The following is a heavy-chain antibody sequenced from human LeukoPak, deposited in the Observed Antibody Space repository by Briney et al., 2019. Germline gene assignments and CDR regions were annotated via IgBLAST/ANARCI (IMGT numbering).Heavy chain of an antibody. D-gene: IGHD1-14*01. J-gene: IGHJ4*02. CDR2: IGNTGRTI. CDR1: GFSFSSYE. V-gene: IGHV3-48*03. CDR3: VRGDRYFFDY. Sequence: GGSLRLSCAASGFSFSSYEMNWVRQAPGRGLEWVSYIGNTGRTIYYVDSVKGRFTVSRDNAKNSLYLQMNSLRAEDTAIYYCVRGDRYFFDYWGQGTLVTVSS.